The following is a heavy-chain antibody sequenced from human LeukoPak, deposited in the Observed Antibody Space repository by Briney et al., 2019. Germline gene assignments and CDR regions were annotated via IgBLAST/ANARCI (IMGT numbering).Heavy chain of an antibody. V-gene: IGHV1-18*01. Sequence: GASVKVSCKASGYTFTSYGISWVRQAPGQGLEWMGWISAYNGNTNYAQKLQGRVTMTTDTSTSTAYMELRSLRSDDTAVYYCARVVVGYCSGGSCYPPYYFDYWGQGTLVTVSS. D-gene: IGHD2-15*01. CDR3: ARVVVGYCSGGSCYPPYYFDY. J-gene: IGHJ4*02. CDR1: GYTFTSYG. CDR2: ISAYNGNT.